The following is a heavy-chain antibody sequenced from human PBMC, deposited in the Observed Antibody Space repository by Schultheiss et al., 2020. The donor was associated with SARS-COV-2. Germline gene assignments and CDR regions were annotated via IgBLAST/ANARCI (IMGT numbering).Heavy chain of an antibody. V-gene: IGHV4-38-2*02. CDR3: AREGVAVTVGDYYFDY. CDR2: IFYSGST. D-gene: IGHD6-19*01. Sequence: SETLSLTCAVSGYSISSGYYWGWIRQPPGKGLEWIGRIFYSGSTNDNPSLKSRVTISVDTSKNQFSLKLSSVTAADTAVYYCAREGVAVTVGDYYFDYWGQGTLVTVSS. J-gene: IGHJ4*02. CDR1: GYSISSGYY.